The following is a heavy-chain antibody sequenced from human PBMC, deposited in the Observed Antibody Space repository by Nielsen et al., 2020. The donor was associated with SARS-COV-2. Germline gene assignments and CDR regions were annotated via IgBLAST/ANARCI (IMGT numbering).Heavy chain of an antibody. D-gene: IGHD4-11*01. Sequence: GESLKISCAASGFIFSNHAMHWVRQAPGKGLDWLAIVSYDGNEHYADSVKGRFTISRDNSKDTLFLQLNSLRPEDTGVYFCARETIDYTSSFVDHWGQGTLVTVSP. CDR1: GFIFSNHA. V-gene: IGHV3-30*04. J-gene: IGHJ5*02. CDR2: VSYDGNE. CDR3: ARETIDYTSSFVDH.